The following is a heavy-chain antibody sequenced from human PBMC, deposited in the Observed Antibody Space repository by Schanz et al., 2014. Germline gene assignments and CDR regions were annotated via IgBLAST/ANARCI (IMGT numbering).Heavy chain of an antibody. CDR3: ARDGVDAAAGGNY. D-gene: IGHD6-13*01. CDR1: GYDFHIYA. J-gene: IGHJ4*02. CDR2: VNPSVRGT. Sequence: QILLVQPGPEVKKPGASVTVSCKASGYDFHIYAYSWVRQAPGQGLEWMGIVNPSVRGTHFAREFQGRVTVTSDTSTSTVYMELSSLRSEDTAVYYCARDGVDAAAGGNYWGQGTLVTVSS. V-gene: IGHV1-46*02.